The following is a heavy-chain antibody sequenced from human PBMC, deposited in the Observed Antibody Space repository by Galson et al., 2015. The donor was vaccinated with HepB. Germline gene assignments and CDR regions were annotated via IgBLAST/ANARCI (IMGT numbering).Heavy chain of an antibody. J-gene: IGHJ3*02. V-gene: IGHV3-23*01. CDR2: ISGSGGST. CDR1: GFTFSSYA. D-gene: IGHD3-9*01. Sequence: SLRLSCAASGFTFSSYAMSWVRQAPGKGLEWVSAISGSGGSTYYADSVKGRFTISRDNSKNTLYLQMNSLRAEDTAVYYCAKDDDILTGYYLNAFDIWGQGTMVTVSS. CDR3: AKDDDILTGYYLNAFDI.